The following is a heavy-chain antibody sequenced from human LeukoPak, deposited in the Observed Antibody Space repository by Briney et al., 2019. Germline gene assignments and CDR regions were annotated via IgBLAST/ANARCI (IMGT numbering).Heavy chain of an antibody. J-gene: IGHJ4*02. Sequence: RGESLKISCKASGYSFTSYWIGWVRQMPGKGLEWMGIIDPSDSETRYTPSFQGQVTISADKSLSTAYLQWNSLKASDTAMYYCARQTAMGRSGDYWGQGTLVTVYS. D-gene: IGHD5-18*01. CDR1: GYSFTSYW. V-gene: IGHV5-51*01. CDR2: IDPSDSET. CDR3: ARQTAMGRSGDY.